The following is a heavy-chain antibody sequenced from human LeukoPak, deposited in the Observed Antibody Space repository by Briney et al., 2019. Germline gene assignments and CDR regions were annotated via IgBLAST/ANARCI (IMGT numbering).Heavy chain of an antibody. CDR3: ARVYPGDFWNGYPPVDY. D-gene: IGHD3-3*01. CDR1: GYTFTSYY. J-gene: IGHJ4*02. V-gene: IGHV1-46*01. Sequence: ASVKVSCKASGYTFTSYYMHWVRQAPGQGLEWMGIINPSGGSTSYAQKFQGRVTMTRDTSTSTVYMELSSLRSKDTAVYYCARVYPGDFWNGYPPVDYWGQGTLVTVSS. CDR2: INPSGGST.